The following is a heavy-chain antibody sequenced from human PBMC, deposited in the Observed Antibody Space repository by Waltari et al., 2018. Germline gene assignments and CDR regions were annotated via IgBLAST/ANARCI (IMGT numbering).Heavy chain of an antibody. D-gene: IGHD4-17*01. CDR1: GYSISSGYY. CDR3: ASYGDYVGDWYFDL. V-gene: IGHV4-38-2*01. Sequence: QVQLQESGPGLVKPSETLSLTCAVSGYSISSGYYWGWIRQPPGKGLEWIGSIYHSGSTYYNPSLKSRVTISVDTSKNQFSLKLSSVTAADTAVYYCASYGDYVGDWYFDLWGRGTLVTVSS. J-gene: IGHJ2*01. CDR2: IYHSGST.